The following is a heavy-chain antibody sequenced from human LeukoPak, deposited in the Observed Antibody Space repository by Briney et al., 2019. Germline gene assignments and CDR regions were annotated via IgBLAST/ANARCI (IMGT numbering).Heavy chain of an antibody. CDR3: ANDRRSSSSLFDY. J-gene: IGHJ4*02. V-gene: IGHV3-23*01. CDR2: ISGSGGST. D-gene: IGHD6-6*01. CDR1: GFTFSSYA. Sequence: GGSLRLSCAASGFTFSSYAMSWLRQAPGKGLEWVSAISGSGGSTYYADSVKGRFTISRDNSKNTLYLQMNSLRAEDTAVYYCANDRRSSSSLFDYWGQGTLVTVSS.